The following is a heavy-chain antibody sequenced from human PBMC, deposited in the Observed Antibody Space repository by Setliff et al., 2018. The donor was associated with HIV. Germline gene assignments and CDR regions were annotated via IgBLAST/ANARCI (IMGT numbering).Heavy chain of an antibody. CDR1: GFTFSSYS. CDR3: ARDRYSGSSTAY. CDR2: ISXXSSYT. V-gene: IGHV3-21*01. J-gene: IGHJ4*02. D-gene: IGHD1-26*01. Sequence: PGGSLRLSCAAHGFTFSSYSMNWVRQAPGKGLEWVSYISXXSSYTXYADSVXXXXTISRDNVKNSLYLQMNXLRAEXTAVYYCARDRYSGSSTAYWGQGTXXXVSS.